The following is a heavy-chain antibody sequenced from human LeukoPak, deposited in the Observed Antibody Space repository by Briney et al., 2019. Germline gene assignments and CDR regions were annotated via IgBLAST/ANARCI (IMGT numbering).Heavy chain of an antibody. J-gene: IGHJ4*02. CDR1: GGSFSGYY. V-gene: IGHV4-34*01. Sequence: SETPSPTCAVYGGSFSGYYWSWIRQPPRKGLEWIGEINHSGSTNYNPSLKSRVTISVDTSKNQFSLKLSSVTAADTAVYYCARGGYSGYDYWGQGTLVTVSS. CDR3: ARGGYSGYDY. CDR2: INHSGST. D-gene: IGHD5-12*01.